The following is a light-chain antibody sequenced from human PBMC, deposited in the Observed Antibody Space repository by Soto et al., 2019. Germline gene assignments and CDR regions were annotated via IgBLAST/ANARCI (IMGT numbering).Light chain of an antibody. CDR3: QQYNNWPLYT. Sequence: EIVMTQSPGTLSVSPGERATLSCRASQGIGTNLAWYQQRPGEAPRLLIYAASSRATDIPARFTGRGSGTDFTLTISSLQSEDFAVYFCQQYNNWPLYTFGQGTKLEI. CDR2: AAS. J-gene: IGKJ2*01. V-gene: IGKV3-15*01. CDR1: QGIGTN.